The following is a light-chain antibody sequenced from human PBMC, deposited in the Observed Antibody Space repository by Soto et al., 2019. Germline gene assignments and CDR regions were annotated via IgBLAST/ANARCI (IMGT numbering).Light chain of an antibody. Sequence: IVLPQSPGTLSLSPGERVNLSCRASQSVSGSYLAWYQQKPGQPPRLLIYGASSRASGIPDRFSGSGSGTDFTLTISRLEPEDFAVYYCQQYGSSPGTFGQGTKVDIK. CDR1: QSVSGSY. J-gene: IGKJ1*01. CDR3: QQYGSSPGT. V-gene: IGKV3-20*01. CDR2: GAS.